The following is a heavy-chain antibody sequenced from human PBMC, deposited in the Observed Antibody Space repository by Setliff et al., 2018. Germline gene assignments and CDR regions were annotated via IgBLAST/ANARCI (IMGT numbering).Heavy chain of an antibody. CDR1: GFTFSSYA. D-gene: IGHD5-18*01. J-gene: IGHJ4*02. CDR3: ARGGYSYGY. CDR2: IKQDGNEK. Sequence: GGSLRLSCAASGFTFSSYAMNWVRQAPGKGLEWVANIKQDGNEKYYVDSVKGRFTISRDNARNSLYLQMNNLRAEDTAVYYCARGGYSYGYWGQGTLVTVSS. V-gene: IGHV3-7*04.